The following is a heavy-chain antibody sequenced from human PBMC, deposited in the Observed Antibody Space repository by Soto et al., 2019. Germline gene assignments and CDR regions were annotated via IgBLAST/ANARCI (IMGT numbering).Heavy chain of an antibody. CDR3: AGGDGPSGGWHAGPNWFDP. CDR2: IIPIFGTA. D-gene: IGHD2-15*01. Sequence: QVQLVQSGAEVKKPGSSVKVSCKASGGTFSSYAISWVRQAPGQGLEWMGGIIPIFGTANYAQKFQGRVTITADDPTSTAYMEPSSLRSEETAVYYCAGGDGPSGGWHAGPNWFDPWGQGTLVTVSS. CDR1: GGTFSSYA. J-gene: IGHJ5*02. V-gene: IGHV1-69*12.